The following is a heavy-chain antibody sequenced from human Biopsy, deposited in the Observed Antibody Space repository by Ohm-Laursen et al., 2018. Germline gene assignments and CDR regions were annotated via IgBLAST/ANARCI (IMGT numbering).Heavy chain of an antibody. CDR1: GRPISGSS. D-gene: IGHD2-15*01. Sequence: PSQSLSLTCTVSGRPISGSSWSWIRQAPGKGLEWIGYISYSRNTNYNPSLKSRITISENNSKNQLSLKLRFLTAADTAVYYCALETTYCSGNRCYPDGMDVWGQGTTVTVSS. CDR3: ALETTYCSGNRCYPDGMDV. J-gene: IGHJ6*02. V-gene: IGHV4-59*08. CDR2: ISYSRNT.